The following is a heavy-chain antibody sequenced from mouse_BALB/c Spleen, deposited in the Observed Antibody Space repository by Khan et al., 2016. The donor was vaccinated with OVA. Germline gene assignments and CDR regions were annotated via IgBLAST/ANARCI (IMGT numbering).Heavy chain of an antibody. V-gene: IGHV9-3-1*01. J-gene: IGHJ4*01. CDR3: ARPPYFSYVLDN. D-gene: IGHD2-10*01. CDR2: INTYTGEP. Sequence: QVQLQQSGPELKKPGETVKISCKASGHTFTKYGMNWVKQAPGKGLKWMGWINTYTGEPTYADDFNGRFAFSLETSASTAYLQINNLKNEDTATYFCARPPYFSYVLDNGGQGTSVTVAS. CDR1: GHTFTKYG.